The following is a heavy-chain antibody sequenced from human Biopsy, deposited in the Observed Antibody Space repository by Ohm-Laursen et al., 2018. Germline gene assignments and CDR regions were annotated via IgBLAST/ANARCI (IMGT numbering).Heavy chain of an antibody. CDR3: VKATASYDSRGYYYDY. CDR2: ISWSSAHI. Sequence: SLRLSCTASGFIIGDYAMHWVRQVPGKGLEWVSGISWSSAHIDYADSVKGRFTISRDNAKKSLYLQMNSLRAEDTALYYCVKATASYDSRGYYYDYWGQGTLVTVSS. CDR1: GFIIGDYA. D-gene: IGHD3-22*01. J-gene: IGHJ4*02. V-gene: IGHV3-9*01.